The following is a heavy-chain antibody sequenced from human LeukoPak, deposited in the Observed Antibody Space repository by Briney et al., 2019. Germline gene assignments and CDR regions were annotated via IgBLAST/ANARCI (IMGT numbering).Heavy chain of an antibody. CDR2: ISGSGGST. J-gene: IGHJ4*02. CDR3: AKSGAAGTNTFDY. D-gene: IGHD6-13*01. V-gene: IGHV3-23*01. Sequence: PGGSLRLTCAASGFTFSSYAMSWVRQAPGKGLEWVSAISGSGGSTYYADSVKGRFTISRDNSKNTLYLQMNSLRAEDTAVYYCAKSGAAGTNTFDYWGQGTLVTVSS. CDR1: GFTFSSYA.